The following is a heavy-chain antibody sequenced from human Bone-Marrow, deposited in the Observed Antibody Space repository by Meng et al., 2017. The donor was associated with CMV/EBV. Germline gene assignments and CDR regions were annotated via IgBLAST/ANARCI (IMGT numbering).Heavy chain of an antibody. D-gene: IGHD1-26*01. J-gene: IGHJ3*02. CDR3: ARDGLVECQRKGAFDI. CDR2: IYNTGST. CDR1: GGSASSSKW. Sequence: SETLSLTCPVSGGSASSSKWWSWVRQAPGKGLEWIGEIYNTGSTTFNPSLKSRVTISMDASKNQFSLKLSSVTAADTAVYYCARDGLVECQRKGAFDIWGQGTMVTVSS. V-gene: IGHV4-4*02.